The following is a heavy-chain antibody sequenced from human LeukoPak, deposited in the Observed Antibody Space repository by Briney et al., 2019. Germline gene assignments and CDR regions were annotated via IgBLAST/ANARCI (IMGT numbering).Heavy chain of an antibody. D-gene: IGHD3-22*01. V-gene: IGHV3-9*01. Sequence: HTGGSLRLSCAASGFTFDDYAMHWVRQAPGKGLEWVSGISWNSDSIGYADSVKGRFTISRDNAKNSLYLQMNSLRASDTALYYCAKDISGYYYDSSDPPGFDYWGQGTLVTVSS. CDR2: ISWNSDSI. CDR3: AKDISGYYYDSSDPPGFDY. J-gene: IGHJ4*02. CDR1: GFTFDDYA.